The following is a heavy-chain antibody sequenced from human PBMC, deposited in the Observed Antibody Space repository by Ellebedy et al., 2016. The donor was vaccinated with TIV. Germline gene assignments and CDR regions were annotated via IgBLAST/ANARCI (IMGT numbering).Heavy chain of an antibody. J-gene: IGHJ6*02. Sequence: SETLSLTXTVSGGSVSSGSYYWSWIRQPPGKGLEWIGYIYYSGSTNYNPSLKSRVTISVDTSKNQFSLKLSSVTAADTAVYYCARDLFGVLWSGKVNYGMDVWGQGTTVTVSS. CDR1: GGSVSSGSYY. V-gene: IGHV4-61*01. D-gene: IGHD3-10*01. CDR3: ARDLFGVLWSGKVNYGMDV. CDR2: IYYSGST.